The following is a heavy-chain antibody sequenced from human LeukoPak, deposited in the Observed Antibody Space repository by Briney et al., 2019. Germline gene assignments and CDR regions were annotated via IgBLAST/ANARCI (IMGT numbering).Heavy chain of an antibody. V-gene: IGHV1-69*13. Sequence: GASVKVSCKASGGTFSSYAISWVRQAPGQGLEWMGGIIPIFGTANYAQKFQGRVTITADESTSTAYMELSSLRSDDTAVYYCARVVLRYFDWAHSRVDWFDPWGQGTLVTVSS. CDR2: IIPIFGTA. D-gene: IGHD3-9*01. J-gene: IGHJ5*02. CDR1: GGTFSSYA. CDR3: ARVVLRYFDWAHSRVDWFDP.